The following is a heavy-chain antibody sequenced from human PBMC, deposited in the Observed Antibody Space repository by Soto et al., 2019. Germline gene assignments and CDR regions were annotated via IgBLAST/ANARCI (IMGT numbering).Heavy chain of an antibody. CDR3: TREALYCSGGSCYGFALDY. CDR1: GFTFGDYA. V-gene: IGHV3-49*03. J-gene: IGHJ4*02. Sequence: GGSLRLSCTASGFTFGDYAMSWFRQAPGKGLEWVGFIRSKAYGGTTEYAASVKGRFTISRDDSKSIAYLQMNSLKTEETAVYYCTREALYCSGGSCYGFALDYWGQGTLVTVSS. CDR2: IRSKAYGGTT. D-gene: IGHD2-15*01.